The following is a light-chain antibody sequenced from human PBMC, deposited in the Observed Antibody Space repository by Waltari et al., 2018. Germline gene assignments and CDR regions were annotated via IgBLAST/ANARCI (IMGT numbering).Light chain of an antibody. V-gene: IGKV4-1*01. CDR3: QQCYSTPYT. CDR2: WAS. J-gene: IGKJ2*01. CDR1: QNLLYNSDNKNY. Sequence: DIVMTQSPDSLAVSLGERVTINCRSSQNLLYNSDNKNYLAWFQKKPGKPPKLLIYWASTREAGVPDRFSGSGSGREFTLTISSLQAADVAVYYCQQCYSTPYTFGQGTKLEIK.